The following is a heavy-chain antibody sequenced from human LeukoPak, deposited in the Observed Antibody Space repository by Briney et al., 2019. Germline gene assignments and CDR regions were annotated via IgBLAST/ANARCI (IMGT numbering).Heavy chain of an antibody. CDR2: ISSSSSTI. J-gene: IGHJ5*02. Sequence: GGSLRLSCAASGFTFSDYYMSWIRQAPGKGLEWVSYISSSSSTIYYADSVKGRFTISRDNAKNSLYLQMNSQRAEDTAVYYCARNYDFWSGYTPGRHWFDPWGQGTLVTVSS. CDR1: GFTFSDYY. CDR3: ARNYDFWSGYTPGRHWFDP. D-gene: IGHD3-3*01. V-gene: IGHV3-11*04.